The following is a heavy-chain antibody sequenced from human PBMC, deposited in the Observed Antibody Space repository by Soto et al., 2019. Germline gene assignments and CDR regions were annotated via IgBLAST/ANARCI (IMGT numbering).Heavy chain of an antibody. Sequence: KSSETLSLTCAVYGGSVNGYYWKWIRQPPGKGLEWIGEINHTGGTHYNPSLKSRVTMSVDTSKNQFSLRLSSVTAADTAIYYCVTRITVFGLLIPPFDPWGQGTQVTVSS. CDR1: GGSVNGYY. CDR2: INHTGGT. V-gene: IGHV4-34*01. CDR3: VTRITVFGLLIPPFDP. J-gene: IGHJ5*02. D-gene: IGHD3-3*01.